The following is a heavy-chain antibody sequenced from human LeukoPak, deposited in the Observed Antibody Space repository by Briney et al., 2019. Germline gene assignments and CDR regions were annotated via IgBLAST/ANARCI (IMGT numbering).Heavy chain of an antibody. CDR3: ARVRAPSFAQGGFDY. CDR2: INPNSDYT. Sequence: ASVKVSCKASGYTFTSYYMHWVRQAPGQGLEWMGRINPNSDYTDYAQKFQGRVTMTRDTSITTAYMELSSLRSDDTAMYYCARVRAPSFAQGGFDYWGQGTLVTVSS. D-gene: IGHD3-16*01. J-gene: IGHJ4*02. CDR1: GYTFTSYY. V-gene: IGHV1-2*02.